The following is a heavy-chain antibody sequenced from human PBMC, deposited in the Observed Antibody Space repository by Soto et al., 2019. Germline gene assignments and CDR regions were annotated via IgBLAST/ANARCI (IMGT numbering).Heavy chain of an antibody. J-gene: IGHJ5*02. D-gene: IGHD1-1*01. CDR1: DGSLSDDY. CDR3: SRGNDAYKGGRT. Sequence: QVQLQQWGAGLLKPSETLSLTCAVYDGSLSDDYYTWTRQSPGKGLEWIGEIHPSGSTYYNPFLKTRVTLSPDTSNKQFSLNLISVTAADPGEYYCSRGNDAYKGGRTWGQGTLVTVSS. CDR2: IHPSGST. V-gene: IGHV4-34*02.